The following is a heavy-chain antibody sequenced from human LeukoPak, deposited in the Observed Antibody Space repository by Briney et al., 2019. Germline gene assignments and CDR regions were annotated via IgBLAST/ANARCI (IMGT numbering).Heavy chain of an antibody. CDR3: ATDTSHYYGSGSYYLHAFDI. CDR2: FDPEDGET. V-gene: IGHV1-24*01. J-gene: IGHJ3*02. D-gene: IGHD3-10*01. Sequence: GASVKVSCKVSGYTLTELSMHWVRQAPGKGLEWMGGFDPEDGETIYAQKFQGRVTMTEDTSTDTAYMELSSLRSEDTAVYYCATDTSHYYGSGSYYLHAFDIWGQGTMVTVSS. CDR1: GYTLTELS.